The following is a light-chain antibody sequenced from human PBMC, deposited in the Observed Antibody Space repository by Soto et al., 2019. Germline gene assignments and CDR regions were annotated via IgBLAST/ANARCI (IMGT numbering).Light chain of an antibody. Sequence: QSALTQPPSASGSPGQSVTISCTGTSSDVGGYNYVSWYQHHPGKAPKLMIYEVSKRPSGVPDRFSGSKSGNTASLTVSGLQAEDEADYYCSSYAGSNMDVFGTGTKLTVL. CDR2: EVS. CDR1: SSDVGGYNY. V-gene: IGLV2-8*01. J-gene: IGLJ1*01. CDR3: SSYAGSNMDV.